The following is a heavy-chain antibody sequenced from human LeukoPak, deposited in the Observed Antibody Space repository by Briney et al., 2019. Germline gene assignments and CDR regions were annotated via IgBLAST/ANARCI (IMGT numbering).Heavy chain of an antibody. J-gene: IGHJ4*02. Sequence: ASVKVSCKASGGTFSSYAISWVRQAPGQGLEWMGWINPNSGGTNHAQKFQGRVTMTRDTSISTAYMELSRLRSDDTAVYYCARDFGYYDSSGSLYYFDYWGQGTLVTVSS. D-gene: IGHD3-22*01. CDR1: GGTFSSYA. V-gene: IGHV1-2*02. CDR2: INPNSGGT. CDR3: ARDFGYYDSSGSLYYFDY.